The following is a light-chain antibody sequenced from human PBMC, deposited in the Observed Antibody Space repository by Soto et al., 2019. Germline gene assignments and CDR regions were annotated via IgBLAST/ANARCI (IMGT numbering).Light chain of an antibody. CDR2: DAS. CDR1: QGISSA. J-gene: IGKJ2*01. Sequence: AIQLTQSPSSLSASVGDRVTITCRASQGISSALAWYQQKPGKAPKLLIYDASSLESGVPSRFSGRGSGTDFTLTISSLQPEDFATYDCQQFNSYPPYTFGQGTKLEIK. CDR3: QQFNSYPPYT. V-gene: IGKV1-13*02.